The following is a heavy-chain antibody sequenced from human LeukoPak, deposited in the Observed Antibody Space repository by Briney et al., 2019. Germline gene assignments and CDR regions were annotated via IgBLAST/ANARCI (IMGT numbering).Heavy chain of an antibody. Sequence: GASVKVSCKASGYTFTSYDINWVRQATGQGLGWMGWMNPNSGNTGYAQKFQGRVTMTRNTSISTAYMELSSLRSEDTAVYYCARSSGYPYGAFDIWGQGTMVTVSS. D-gene: IGHD3-22*01. CDR3: ARSSGYPYGAFDI. CDR2: MNPNSGNT. CDR1: GYTFTSYD. J-gene: IGHJ3*02. V-gene: IGHV1-8*01.